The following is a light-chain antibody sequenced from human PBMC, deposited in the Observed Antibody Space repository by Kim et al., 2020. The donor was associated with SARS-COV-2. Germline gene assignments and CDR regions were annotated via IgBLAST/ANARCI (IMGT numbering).Light chain of an antibody. Sequence: GQRVTISCTGSSSNIGAGYDVPWYQQLPGTAPKLLIYGNSNRPSGVPDRFSGSKSGTSASLAITGLQAEDEADYYCQSYDSSLGYVFGTGTKVTVL. CDR2: GNS. CDR1: SSNIGAGYD. J-gene: IGLJ1*01. V-gene: IGLV1-40*01. CDR3: QSYDSSLGYV.